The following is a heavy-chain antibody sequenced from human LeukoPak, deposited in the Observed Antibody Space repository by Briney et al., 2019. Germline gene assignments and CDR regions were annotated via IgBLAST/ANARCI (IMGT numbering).Heavy chain of an antibody. J-gene: IGHJ6*03. D-gene: IGHD3-9*01. CDR3: AKADYDILTGYYGYYYYYMDV. CDR1: GFTFSSYA. Sequence: SGGSLRLSCAASGFTFSSYAMSWVRQAPGKGLEWVSLIGGSGGRTYYADSVKGRFTISRDNSKNTLFLQMNSLRAEDTAVYFCAKADYDILTGYYGYYYYYMDVWGKGTTVTVSS. V-gene: IGHV3-23*01. CDR2: IGGSGGRT.